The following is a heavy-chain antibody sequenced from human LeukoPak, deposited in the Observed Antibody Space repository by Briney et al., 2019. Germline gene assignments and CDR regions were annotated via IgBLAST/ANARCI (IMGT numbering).Heavy chain of an antibody. CDR1: GFIFSNSW. J-gene: IGHJ4*02. CDR3: ARDEF. V-gene: IGHV3-7*01. CDR2: IKEDGSEK. Sequence: GGSLRLSCAASGFIFSNSWMSWVRQAPGKGLEWVANIKEDGSEKYYVDSVMGRFTISRDNAKNSLYLQMNSLRVEDTAVYYCARDEFWGQGTLVTVSS.